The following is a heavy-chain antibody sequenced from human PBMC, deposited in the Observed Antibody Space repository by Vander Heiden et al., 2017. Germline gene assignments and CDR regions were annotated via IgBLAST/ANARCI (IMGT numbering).Heavy chain of an antibody. CDR1: GFPFSSYA. D-gene: IGHD5-18*01. CDR2: ISYDGSNK. V-gene: IGHV3-30-3*01. J-gene: IGHJ6*02. Sequence: QVQLVESGGGVVQPGRSLRLSCAASGFPFSSYAMHWVRQAPGKGLEWVAVISYDGSNKYYADSVKGRFTISRDNSKNTLYLQMNSLRAEDTAVYYCARDQSDSMWIQLWLPYYYYGMDVWGQGTTVTVSS. CDR3: ARDQSDSMWIQLWLPYYYYGMDV.